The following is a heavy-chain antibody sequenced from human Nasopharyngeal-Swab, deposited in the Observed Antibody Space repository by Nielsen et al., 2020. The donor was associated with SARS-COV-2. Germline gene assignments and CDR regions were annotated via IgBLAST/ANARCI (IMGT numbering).Heavy chain of an antibody. D-gene: IGHD4-23*01. V-gene: IGHV3-30-3*01. CDR2: ISYDGSNK. J-gene: IGHJ2*01. Sequence: GESLKISCAASGFTFSSYAMHWVRQAPGKGLEWVAVISYDGSNKYYADSVKGRFTISRDNSKNTPYLQMNSLRAEDTAVYYCASAYGGSYWYFDLWGRGTLVTVSS. CDR3: ASAYGGSYWYFDL. CDR1: GFTFSSYA.